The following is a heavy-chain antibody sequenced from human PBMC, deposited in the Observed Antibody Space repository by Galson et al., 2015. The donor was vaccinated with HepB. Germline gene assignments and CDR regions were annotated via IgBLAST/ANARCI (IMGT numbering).Heavy chain of an antibody. D-gene: IGHD3-3*01. CDR3: ARALGMIQDFWGTSYPGYGMDV. CDR1: GFTFSRHT. J-gene: IGHJ6*02. V-gene: IGHV3-30*04. Sequence: SLRLSCAASGFTFSRHTMHWVRQAPGKGLEWVAVTSDDGSNKWYADSMKGRFTIPRDNSKNTLYLQMNSLRAEDTAVYYCARALGMIQDFWGTSYPGYGMDVWGQGTTVTVSS. CDR2: TSDDGSNK.